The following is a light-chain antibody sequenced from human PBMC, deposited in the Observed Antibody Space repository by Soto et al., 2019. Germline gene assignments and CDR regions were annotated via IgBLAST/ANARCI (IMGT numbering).Light chain of an antibody. Sequence: QSALTQPPSASGSPGQSVTISCTGTSSDVGGYNYVSWYQQHPGKAPKLMIYEVSKRPSGVPDRFSGSKSGNTASLTVSGLQAEDEEDYYCNSYAGSNNWVFGGGTKLTDL. J-gene: IGLJ3*02. CDR1: SSDVGGYNY. CDR2: EVS. CDR3: NSYAGSNNWV. V-gene: IGLV2-8*01.